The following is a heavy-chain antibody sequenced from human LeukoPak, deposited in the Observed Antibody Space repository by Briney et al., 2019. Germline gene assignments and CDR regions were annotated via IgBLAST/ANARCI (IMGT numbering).Heavy chain of an antibody. D-gene: IGHD2-21*01. CDR1: GYTFTSYG. CDR2: ISAYNGNT. J-gene: IGHJ4*02. CDR3: ARSPPRWGSADY. Sequence: ASVKVSCKASGYTFTSYGISWVRQAPGQGLEWMGWISAYNGNTNYAQKLQGRVTMTTDTSTSTAYMELRSLRSDDTAAYYCARSPPRWGSADYWGQGTLVTVSS. V-gene: IGHV1-18*01.